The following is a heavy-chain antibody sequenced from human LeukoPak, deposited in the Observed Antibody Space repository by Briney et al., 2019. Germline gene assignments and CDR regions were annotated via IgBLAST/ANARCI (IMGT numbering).Heavy chain of an antibody. J-gene: IGHJ4*02. D-gene: IGHD3-10*01. CDR3: TTGIGNYYYY. V-gene: IGHV3-74*01. Sequence: GGSLRLSCAASGFTVSTNYMSWVRQAPGKGLVWVSRVKSDGSDTIYADSVKGRFTISRDNARNTLYLQMDSLRAEDTAVYYCTTGIGNYYYYWGQGTLVTVAS. CDR2: VKSDGSDT. CDR1: GFTVSTNY.